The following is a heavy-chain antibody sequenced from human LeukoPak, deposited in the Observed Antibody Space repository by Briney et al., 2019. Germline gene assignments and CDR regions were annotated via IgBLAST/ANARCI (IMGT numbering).Heavy chain of an antibody. Sequence: ASVKVSCKASGYTFTSYDINWVRQATGQGLEWMGWMNPNSGNTGYAQKFQGRVTMTRNTSISTAYMELSSLRSEDTAVYYCAGSLDYCSGGSCYSGTYYYGMDVWGQGTTVTVSS. V-gene: IGHV1-8*01. CDR3: AGSLDYCSGGSCYSGTYYYGMDV. CDR2: MNPNSGNT. CDR1: GYTFTSYD. D-gene: IGHD2-15*01. J-gene: IGHJ6*02.